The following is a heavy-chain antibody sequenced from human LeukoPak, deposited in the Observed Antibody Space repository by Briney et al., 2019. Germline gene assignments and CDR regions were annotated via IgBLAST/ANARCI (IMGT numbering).Heavy chain of an antibody. Sequence: GGSLRLSCAASGFTFSSYAMSWVRQAPGEGLEWVSGISAGGDTTYTADSVRGRFTISRDNSNNSLYLQMNTLTAEDTAVYYCAAISYSGTWPVGYWGQGILVTVTA. CDR3: AAISYSGTWPVGY. D-gene: IGHD6-25*01. CDR2: ISAGGDTT. CDR1: GFTFSSYA. J-gene: IGHJ4*02. V-gene: IGHV3-23*01.